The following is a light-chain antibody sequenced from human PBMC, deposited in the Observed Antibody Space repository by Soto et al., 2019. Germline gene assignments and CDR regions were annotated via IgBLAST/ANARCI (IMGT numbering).Light chain of an antibody. J-gene: IGKJ1*01. V-gene: IGKV1-5*03. Sequence: DIKMTQSPSTLSASAGDRVTITCRASQSISGSLAWYQQKPGKAPNLLIYEASNLKSGVPSRFSGSGSGIEYTLTISSLQPDDSASYYCQQYNGYWTFGQGTRVEIK. CDR1: QSISGS. CDR2: EAS. CDR3: QQYNGYWT.